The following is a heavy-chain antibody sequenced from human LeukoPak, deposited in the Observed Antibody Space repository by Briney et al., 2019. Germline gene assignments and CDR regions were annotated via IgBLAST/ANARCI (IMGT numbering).Heavy chain of an antibody. CDR3: ARRITMVRGVIMPYCFDY. J-gene: IGHJ4*02. D-gene: IGHD3-10*01. V-gene: IGHV4-39*01. CDR2: IYYSGST. Sequence: SETLSLTCTVSGGSISSSSYYWGWIRQPPGKGLEWIGSIYYSGSTYYNPSLKSRVTISVDTSKNQFSLKLSSVTAADTAVYYCARRITMVRGVIMPYCFDYWGQGTLVTVSS. CDR1: GGSISSSSYY.